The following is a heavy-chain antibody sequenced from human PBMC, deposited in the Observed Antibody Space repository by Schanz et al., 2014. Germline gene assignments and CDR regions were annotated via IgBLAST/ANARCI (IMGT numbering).Heavy chain of an antibody. CDR1: GYTFSSYG. D-gene: IGHD5-12*01. CDR2: INGYNGHT. V-gene: IGHV1-18*01. CDR3: ARDFSAYVGNYFDY. Sequence: QGQLEQHGPEAKKPGASVKVSCKASGYTFSSYGITWERHAPGQGLEWMGWINGYNGHTLYAQKFQCRVTMTTDTSTSTSYMELTSLRFDDTAVYYCARDFSAYVGNYFDYWGQGTLVTFSS. J-gene: IGHJ4*02.